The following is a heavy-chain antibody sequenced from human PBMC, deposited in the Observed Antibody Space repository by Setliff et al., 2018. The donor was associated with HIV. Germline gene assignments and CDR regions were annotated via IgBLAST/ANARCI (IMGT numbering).Heavy chain of an antibody. V-gene: IGHV1-18*01. CDR1: GYTFTSYG. J-gene: IGHJ3*02. CDR3: ARDSTYYDFWTDAFDI. Sequence: ASVKVSCKASGYTFTSYGISWVRQAPGQGLEWMGWISPYNGNTNYAQKLQGRVTMTTDTSTSTAYMELRSLRSDDTAVYYCARDSTYYDFWTDAFDIWGQGTMVTVSS. D-gene: IGHD3-3*01. CDR2: ISPYNGNT.